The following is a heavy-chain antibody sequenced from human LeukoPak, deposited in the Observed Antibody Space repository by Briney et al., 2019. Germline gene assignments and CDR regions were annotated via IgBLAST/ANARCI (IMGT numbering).Heavy chain of an antibody. CDR3: ARGLYDCSSTSCYFGFDP. Sequence: GGSLRLSCAASGFIFSNYWMSWVRQAPGKGLEWVANIKQDGSERYYADSVKGRFTISRDNAKNSLYLQMNSLRAEDTAVYYCARGLYDCSSTSCYFGFDPWGQGTLVTVSS. J-gene: IGHJ5*02. V-gene: IGHV3-7*01. D-gene: IGHD2-2*01. CDR1: GFIFSNYW. CDR2: IKQDGSER.